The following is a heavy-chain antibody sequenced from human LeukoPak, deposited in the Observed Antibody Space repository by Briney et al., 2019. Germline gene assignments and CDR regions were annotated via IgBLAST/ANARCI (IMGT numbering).Heavy chain of an antibody. CDR2: IYHTGSN. D-gene: IGHD6-13*01. V-gene: IGHV4-59*08. CDR1: SGSVSSYY. Sequence: SETLSVTCLVSSGSVSSYYWTWIRQPPGKGLEWIGYIYHTGSNNYSPSLKSRVTMYVDTSKNQLSLKLSSVTAADTAMYYCARARYTNSWYAVDIWGQGTMVTVSS. CDR3: ARARYTNSWYAVDI. J-gene: IGHJ3*02.